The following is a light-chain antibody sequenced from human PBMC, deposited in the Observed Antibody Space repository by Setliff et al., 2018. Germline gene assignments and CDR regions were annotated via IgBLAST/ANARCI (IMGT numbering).Light chain of an antibody. CDR3: GAWDSSLNAGV. V-gene: IGLV1-51*01. CDR2: AND. J-gene: IGLJ2*01. Sequence: QSVLTQPPSVSAAPGQKVTISCSGSNSNIGNNYVSWYQQFPGAAPKLLIYANDKRPSGIPDRFSASKSGTSATLGITGLQTGDEADYYCGAWDSSLNAGVVGGGTKVTVL. CDR1: NSNIGNNY.